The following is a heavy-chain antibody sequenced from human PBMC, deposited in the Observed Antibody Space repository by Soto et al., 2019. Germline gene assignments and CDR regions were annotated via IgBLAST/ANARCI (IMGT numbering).Heavy chain of an antibody. CDR3: ARGGHSGYDWWYFDL. CDR1: GGSFSGYY. CDR2: INHSGST. V-gene: IGHV4-34*01. D-gene: IGHD5-12*01. Sequence: PSETLSLTCAVYGGSFSGYYWSWIRQPPGKGLEWIGEINHSGSTNYSPSLKSRVTISVDTSKNQFSLKLSSVTAADTAVYYCARGGHSGYDWWYFDLWGRGTLVTVSS. J-gene: IGHJ2*01.